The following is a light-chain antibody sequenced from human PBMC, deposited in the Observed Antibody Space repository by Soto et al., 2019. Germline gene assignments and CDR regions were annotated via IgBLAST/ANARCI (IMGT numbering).Light chain of an antibody. CDR3: QQYGSF. CDR2: GAS. CDR1: QSVSSSY. V-gene: IGKV3-20*01. Sequence: EIVLMQSPGPLSLSPGERAALSCMVSQSVSSSYSAWYHQKPGQAPGLLIYGASSRATGIPDRFSGSGSGTDFTLTISRLEPEDFAVYYCQQYGSFFGPGTKVDIK. J-gene: IGKJ3*01.